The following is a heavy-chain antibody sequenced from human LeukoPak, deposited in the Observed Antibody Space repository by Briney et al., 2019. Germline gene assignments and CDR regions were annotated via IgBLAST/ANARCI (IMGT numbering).Heavy chain of an antibody. Sequence: PGGSLRLSCAASGFTFSSYAMSWVRQAPGKGLEWVSAISGSGGSTYYADSVKGRFTISRDNSKNTLYLQMNSLRAEDTAVYYCAKIRFLEWSRLDAFDIWGQGTMVTVSS. CDR1: GFTFSSYA. D-gene: IGHD3-3*01. V-gene: IGHV3-23*01. J-gene: IGHJ3*02. CDR2: ISGSGGST. CDR3: AKIRFLEWSRLDAFDI.